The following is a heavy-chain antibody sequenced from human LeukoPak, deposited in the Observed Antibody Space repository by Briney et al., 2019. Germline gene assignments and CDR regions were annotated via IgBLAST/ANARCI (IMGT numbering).Heavy chain of an antibody. Sequence: GGSLRLSCAASGFTFTTYSMNWVRQAPGKGLEWVSYISITSRTTYYADSVKGRFTISRDSAKNSLYLQMNSLRDEDTAVYYCATDKAFAFDIWGQGTVVTVSS. V-gene: IGHV3-48*02. J-gene: IGHJ3*02. CDR2: ISITSRTT. CDR1: GFTFTTYS. CDR3: ATDKAFAFDI.